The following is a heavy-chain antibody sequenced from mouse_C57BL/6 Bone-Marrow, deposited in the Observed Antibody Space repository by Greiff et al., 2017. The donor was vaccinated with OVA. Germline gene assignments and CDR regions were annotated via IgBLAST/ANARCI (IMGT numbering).Heavy chain of an antibody. CDR1: GFNIKNTY. CDR3: ARYYGSTSWFAY. J-gene: IGHJ3*01. Sequence: EVKLMESVAELVRPGASVKLSCTASGFNIKNTYMHWVKQRPEQGLEWIGRIDPANGNTKYAPKFQGKATITADTSSNTAYLQPSSLTSEDTAIYYCARYYGSTSWFAYWGQGTLVTVSA. CDR2: IDPANGNT. V-gene: IGHV14-3*01. D-gene: IGHD1-1*01.